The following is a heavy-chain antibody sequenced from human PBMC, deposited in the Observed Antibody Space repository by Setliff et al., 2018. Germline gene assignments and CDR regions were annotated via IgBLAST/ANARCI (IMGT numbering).Heavy chain of an antibody. Sequence: KPSETLSLTCIVSGGSISSSSYYWGWIRQPPGKGLEWIGSIVYSGTIYYNPSLKSRVTISVDTSKNQVSLTMSSVTAADTAVYYCARSGDYIWGSYRPYYFDHWGQGTLVTV. D-gene: IGHD3-16*02. CDR3: ARSGDYIWGSYRPYYFDH. V-gene: IGHV4-39*07. CDR2: IVYSGTI. CDR1: GGSISSSSYY. J-gene: IGHJ4*02.